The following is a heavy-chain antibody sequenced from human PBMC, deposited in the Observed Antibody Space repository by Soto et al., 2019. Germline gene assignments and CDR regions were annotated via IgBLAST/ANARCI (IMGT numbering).Heavy chain of an antibody. Sequence: SETLSLTCIVSGFAISRGYYWSFVRQPPGKGLEWIGSIYPSVSSYHNPSLATRLRLSIDTSKNQFTLNLTSVTAADTALYFCAREKVGTTFFDNWGQGIQVTVSS. J-gene: IGHJ4*02. CDR1: GFAISRGYY. CDR3: AREKVGTTFFDN. CDR2: IYPSVSS. D-gene: IGHD1-1*01. V-gene: IGHV4-38-2*02.